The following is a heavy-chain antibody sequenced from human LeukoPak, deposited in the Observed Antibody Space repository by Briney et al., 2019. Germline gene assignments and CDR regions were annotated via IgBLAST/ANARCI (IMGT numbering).Heavy chain of an antibody. J-gene: IGHJ5*02. Sequence: PSETLSLTCTVSGGFISTYYWSWIRQPAGKGLEWIGRIYTSGSTNYNPSPKSRVTMSVDTSKNQFSLKLSSVTAADTAVYYCARDPMGGGFDPWGQGTLVTVSS. D-gene: IGHD3-10*01. V-gene: IGHV4-4*07. CDR3: ARDPMGGGFDP. CDR2: IYTSGST. CDR1: GGFISTYY.